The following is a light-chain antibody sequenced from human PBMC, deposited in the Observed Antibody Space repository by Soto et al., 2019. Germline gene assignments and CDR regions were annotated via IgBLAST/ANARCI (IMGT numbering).Light chain of an antibody. CDR3: QQYGSSPNT. CDR2: GAS. CDR1: QSVSSSY. Sequence: EIVLTQSPGTLSLSPGERATISCRASQSVSSSYLAWYQQKPGQAPRLLIYGASSRATGIPDRFSGSGSGTDFTLTISRLEPEDFAVYYCQQYGSSPNTFGGGTKVEIK. V-gene: IGKV3-20*01. J-gene: IGKJ4*01.